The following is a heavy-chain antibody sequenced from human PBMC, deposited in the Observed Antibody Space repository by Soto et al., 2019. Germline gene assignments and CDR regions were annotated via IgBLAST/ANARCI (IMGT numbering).Heavy chain of an antibody. J-gene: IGHJ5*02. V-gene: IGHV4-34*02. Sequence: QVHLQQWGAGLLKPSETLSLTCAVYGGSVNGYYWNWIRQPPGKGLEWIGEINHTGGTHYNPSLKSRVTMSVDTSKNQFSLRLSSVTAADTVIYYCATRITVFGWLIPPFDPWGQGTQVTVSS. D-gene: IGHD3-3*01. CDR3: ATRITVFGWLIPPFDP. CDR1: GGSVNGYY. CDR2: INHTGGT.